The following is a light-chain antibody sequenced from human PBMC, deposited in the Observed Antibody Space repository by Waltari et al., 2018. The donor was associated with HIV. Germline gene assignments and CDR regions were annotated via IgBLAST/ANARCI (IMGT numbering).Light chain of an antibody. J-gene: IGLJ2*01. CDR1: SSDVGSYNI. CDR2: EVT. Sequence: QSALTPPASVSGSPGQSITISCTGTSSDVGSYNIVSWYQHPPGKAPHLMIYEVTKQPSGVSNRFSGSQSGNTASLTISGLQAEDEGDYFCCSYAGSSTHVLFGGGTKLTVL. CDR3: CSYAGSSTHVL. V-gene: IGLV2-23*02.